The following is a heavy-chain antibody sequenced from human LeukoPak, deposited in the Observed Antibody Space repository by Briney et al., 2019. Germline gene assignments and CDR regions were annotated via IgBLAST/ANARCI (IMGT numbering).Heavy chain of an antibody. CDR1: GGSISSGSYY. J-gene: IGHJ4*02. CDR2: IYTSGST. Sequence: SQTLSLTCTVSGGSISSGSYYWSWIRQPAGKGLEWIWRIYTSGSTNYNPSLKSRVTISVDTSKNQFSLKLSSVTAADTAVYYCARGRHGGSGYSYYFDYWGQGTLVTVSS. CDR3: ARGRHGGSGYSYYFDY. V-gene: IGHV4-61*02. D-gene: IGHD3-3*01.